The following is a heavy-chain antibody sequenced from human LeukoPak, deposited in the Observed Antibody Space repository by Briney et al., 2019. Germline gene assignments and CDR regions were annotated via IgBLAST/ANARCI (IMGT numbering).Heavy chain of an antibody. D-gene: IGHD3-22*01. V-gene: IGHV3-23*01. CDR1: GFTFSSYA. J-gene: IGHJ6*02. Sequence: GGSLRLSCAASGFTFSSYAMSWVRQAPGKGLEWVSAISGSGGSTYYADSVKGRFTISRDNSKNTLYLQMNSLRAADTAVYYCAKDVYYDSSGHNFYYYYYGMDVWGQGTTVTVSS. CDR2: ISGSGGST. CDR3: AKDVYYDSSGHNFYYYYYGMDV.